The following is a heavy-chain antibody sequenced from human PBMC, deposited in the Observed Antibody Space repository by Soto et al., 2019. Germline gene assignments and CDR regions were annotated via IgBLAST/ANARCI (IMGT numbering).Heavy chain of an antibody. CDR2: IIPIFGTA. D-gene: IGHD1-20*01. Sequence: SVKVSCKASGGTFSSYAISWVRQAPGQGLEWMGGIIPIFGTANYAQKFQGRVTITADESTSTAYMELSSLRSEDTAVYYCASHNGGYYYYGMDVWGQGTTVTVSS. CDR3: ASHNGGYYYYGMDV. J-gene: IGHJ6*02. V-gene: IGHV1-69*13. CDR1: GGTFSSYA.